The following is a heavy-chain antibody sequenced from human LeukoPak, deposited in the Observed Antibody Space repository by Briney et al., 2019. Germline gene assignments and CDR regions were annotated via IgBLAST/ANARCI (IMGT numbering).Heavy chain of an antibody. CDR3: ARDLEGGFDI. Sequence: GGSLRLSCAASGFTFSSYWMHWVRQAPGKGLEWVSVIYSGGSTYYADSVKGRFTISRDNSKNTLYLQMNSLRAEDTAVYYCARDLEGGFDIWGQGTMVTVSS. D-gene: IGHD1-26*01. V-gene: IGHV3-53*01. CDR2: IYSGGST. J-gene: IGHJ3*02. CDR1: GFTFSSYW.